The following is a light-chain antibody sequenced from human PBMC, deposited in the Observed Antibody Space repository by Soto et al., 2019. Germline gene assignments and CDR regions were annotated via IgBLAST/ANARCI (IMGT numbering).Light chain of an antibody. V-gene: IGLV2-14*01. CDR1: SGDVGNYHY. CDR2: DVD. J-gene: IGLJ2*01. Sequence: QSALTQPASVSGSPGQSITISCTGTSGDVGNYHYISWYQQHPGKVPKIMIYDVDTRPSGVTNRFSGSKSSNTASLTISGLHAEDEADYYCSSYTTSGTLVFGGGTKVTVL. CDR3: SSYTTSGTLV.